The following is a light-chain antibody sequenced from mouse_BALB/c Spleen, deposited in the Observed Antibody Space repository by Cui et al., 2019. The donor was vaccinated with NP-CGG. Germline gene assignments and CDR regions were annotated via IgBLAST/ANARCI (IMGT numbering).Light chain of an antibody. V-gene: IGLV1*01. Sequence: QAVLTLESALPTSPGETVTLTCRSSTGAVTTSNYANWVQEKPDHLFTGLIGVINNRVPGVPARFSGSLIGDKAALTITGAQTEDEAIYFCALWYSNHWVFGGGTKLTVL. J-gene: IGLJ1*01. CDR2: VIN. CDR3: ALWYSNHWV. CDR1: TGAVTTSNY.